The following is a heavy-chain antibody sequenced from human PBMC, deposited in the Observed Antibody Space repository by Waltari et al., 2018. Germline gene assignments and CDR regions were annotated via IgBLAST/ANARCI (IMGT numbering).Heavy chain of an antibody. V-gene: IGHV4-34*01. J-gene: IGHJ2*01. CDR3: ARGRGYYDSSAKRGFWYFDL. CDR1: GGSFSGYY. Sequence: QVQLQQWGAGLLKPSETLSLTCADYGGSFSGYYWSWIRQPPGKGLEWIGEIKHSGSTNYNPSLKSRVTISVDTSKNQFSLKLSSVTAADTAVYYCARGRGYYDSSAKRGFWYFDLWGRGTLVTVSS. CDR2: IKHSGST. D-gene: IGHD3-22*01.